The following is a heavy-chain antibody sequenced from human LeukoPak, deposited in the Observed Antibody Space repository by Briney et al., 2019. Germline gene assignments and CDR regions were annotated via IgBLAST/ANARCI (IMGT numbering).Heavy chain of an antibody. Sequence: GRSLRLSCAASGFTFDDYAMHWVRQAPGKGLEWVSGISWNSGSIGYADSVKGRFTISRDNAKNSLYLQMNSLRAEDTALYYCAKDTFAAAGMSAFDIWGQGTMVTVSS. CDR1: GFTFDDYA. J-gene: IGHJ3*02. D-gene: IGHD6-13*01. CDR2: ISWNSGSI. V-gene: IGHV3-9*01. CDR3: AKDTFAAAGMSAFDI.